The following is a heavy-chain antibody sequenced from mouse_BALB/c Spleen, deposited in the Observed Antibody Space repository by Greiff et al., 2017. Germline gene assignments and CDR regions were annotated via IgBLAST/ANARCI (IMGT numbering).Heavy chain of an antibody. J-gene: IGHJ4*01. CDR2: ISTYYGDA. CDR3: ARYELGAMDY. V-gene: IGHV1S137*01. D-gene: IGHD4-1*01. Sequence: QVQLQQSGAELVRPGVSVKISCKGSGYTFTDYAMHWVKQSHAKSLEWIGVISTYYGDASYNQKFKGKATMTVDKSSSTAYMELARLTSEDSAIYYCARYELGAMDYWGQGTSVTVSS. CDR1: GYTFTDYA.